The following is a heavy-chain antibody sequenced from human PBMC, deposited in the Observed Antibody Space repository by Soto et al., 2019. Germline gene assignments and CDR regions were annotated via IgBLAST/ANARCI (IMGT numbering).Heavy chain of an antibody. D-gene: IGHD7-27*01. CDR2: ISYDGRNK. CDR1: GFTSSSLA. Sequence: QVQLVESGGAGSQPGRSLSLSGAPSGFTSSSLAWHGVRQVPAKGLEWVAVISYDGRNKYYADSVKGRFTISRDNSKNTLYLQMNSLRAEDTAVYYCASHGDAGGFDYWGQGTLVTVSS. V-gene: IGHV3-30*04. J-gene: IGHJ4*02. CDR3: ASHGDAGGFDY.